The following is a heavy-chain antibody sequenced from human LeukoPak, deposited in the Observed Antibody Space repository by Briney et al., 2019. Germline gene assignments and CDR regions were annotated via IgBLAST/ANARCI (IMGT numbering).Heavy chain of an antibody. CDR2: IYTSGST. J-gene: IGHJ3*02. CDR3: ARRKYNWNSRLAFDI. Sequence: SETLSLTCTLSGGSISSYYWSWIRQPPGKGLEWIGYIYTSGSTNYNPSLQSRVTISVDTSKKHFSLRLSSVTAADTAVYYCARRKYNWNSRLAFDIWGQGTMVTVSS. V-gene: IGHV4-4*09. CDR1: GGSISSYY. D-gene: IGHD1-7*01.